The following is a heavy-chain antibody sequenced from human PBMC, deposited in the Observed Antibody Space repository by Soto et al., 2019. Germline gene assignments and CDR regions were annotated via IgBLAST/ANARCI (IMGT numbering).Heavy chain of an antibody. CDR1: GFTFDDYA. CDR2: ISWNSGSI. CDR3: AKADCSSTSCSFFDC. Sequence: GGSLRLSCAASGFTFDDYAMHWVRQAPGKGLEWVSGISWNSGSIGYADSVKGRFTISRDNAKNSLYLQMNSLRAEDTALYYCAKADCSSTSCSFFDCWGQGTLVTVSS. D-gene: IGHD2-2*01. J-gene: IGHJ4*02. V-gene: IGHV3-9*01.